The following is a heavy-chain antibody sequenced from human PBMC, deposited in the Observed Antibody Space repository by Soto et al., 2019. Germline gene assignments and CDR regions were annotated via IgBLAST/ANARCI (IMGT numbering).Heavy chain of an antibody. D-gene: IGHD3-10*01. CDR1: GGSISSSSYY. V-gene: IGHV4-39*01. Sequence: SETLSLTCTVSGGSISSSSYYWGWIRQPPGKGLEWIGSIYYSGSTYYNPSLKSRVTISVDTSKNQFSLKLSSVTAADTAVYYCARPTMVRGVIAFDIWGQGTMVTVSS. J-gene: IGHJ3*02. CDR2: IYYSGST. CDR3: ARPTMVRGVIAFDI.